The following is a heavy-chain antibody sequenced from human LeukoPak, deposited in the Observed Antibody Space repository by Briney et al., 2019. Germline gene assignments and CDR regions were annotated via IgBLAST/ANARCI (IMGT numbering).Heavy chain of an antibody. J-gene: IGHJ4*02. Sequence: GGSLRLSCAASGFTFSRLSMNWVRQAPGKGLEWVSSITSSSTYIYYADSVKGRFTISRDNAKNSLYLQMNSLRDEDTAVYYCARQIAVAGTSDYWGQGNLVTVSS. V-gene: IGHV3-21*01. D-gene: IGHD6-19*01. CDR1: GFTFSRLS. CDR3: ARQIAVAGTSDY. CDR2: ITSSSTYI.